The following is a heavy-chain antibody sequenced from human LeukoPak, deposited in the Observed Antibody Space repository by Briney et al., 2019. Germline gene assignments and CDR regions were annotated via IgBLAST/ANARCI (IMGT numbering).Heavy chain of an antibody. CDR1: GYTFTSYA. D-gene: IGHD1-26*01. J-gene: IGHJ3*02. Sequence: ASVKVSCKASGYTFTSYAMHWVRQAPGQRLEWMGWINAGNGNTKYSQKFQGRVTITRDTSASTAYMELSSLRSEDTAVYYCARAGSYLPAPGSDAFDIWGQGTMVTVSS. V-gene: IGHV1-3*01. CDR2: INAGNGNT. CDR3: ARAGSYLPAPGSDAFDI.